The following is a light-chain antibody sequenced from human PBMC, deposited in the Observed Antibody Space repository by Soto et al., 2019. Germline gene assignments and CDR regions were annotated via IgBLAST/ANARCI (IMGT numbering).Light chain of an antibody. CDR3: ASWDDRLNAVV. Sequence: QSVLTQPPSVSGTPGQRVTISCSGSNSNIGSNTVNWYQQLPGTAPKLLVYDNNKRPSGVPGRFSDSKSGTSASLAISGLQSEDEADYYCASWDDRLNAVVFGGGTKLTVL. V-gene: IGLV1-44*01. J-gene: IGLJ2*01. CDR1: NSNIGSNT. CDR2: DNN.